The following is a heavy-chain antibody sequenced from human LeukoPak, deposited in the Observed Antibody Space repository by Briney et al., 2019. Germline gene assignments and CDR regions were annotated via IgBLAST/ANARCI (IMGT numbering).Heavy chain of an antibody. J-gene: IGHJ4*02. V-gene: IGHV1-18*01. D-gene: IGHD5-24*01. CDR2: INTYNGNT. CDR3: ARDIHRDGYMGY. CDR1: GYTFTSYG. Sequence: ASVKVSCKASGYTFTSYGISWVRQAPGQGLEWMGWINTYNGNTNYAQKFQGRVTMTTDTSASTAYMELRSLRSDDTALYYCARDIHRDGYMGYWGQGSLVTVSS.